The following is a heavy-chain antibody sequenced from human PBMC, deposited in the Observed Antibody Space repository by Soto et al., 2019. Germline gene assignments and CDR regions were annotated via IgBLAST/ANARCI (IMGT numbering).Heavy chain of an antibody. CDR3: ARGLSGSYFSDY. V-gene: IGHV3-30*03. D-gene: IGHD1-26*01. Sequence: GGSLRLSCVASGFTFSGYGMHWVRQAPGKGLEWLAVISHDGSDKYYADSVRGRFTISRDNSENTLYLQMNSLRAEDTAVYYCARGLSGSYFSDYWGQGTLVTVSS. J-gene: IGHJ4*02. CDR2: ISHDGSDK. CDR1: GFTFSGYG.